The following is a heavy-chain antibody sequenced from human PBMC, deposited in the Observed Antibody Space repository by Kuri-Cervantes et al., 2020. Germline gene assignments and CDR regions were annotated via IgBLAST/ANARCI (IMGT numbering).Heavy chain of an antibody. CDR2: IKSSIDGGTA. D-gene: IGHD2-15*01. Sequence: GGSLRLSCAASGFTFSGSAMNWVRQAPGKGLEWVGRIKSSIDGGTADYATPVKGRFIISRDDSKNTLYPQMNSLKTEDTAVYFCATDIYMGFCSGGNCFSDYWGQGTLVTVSS. V-gene: IGHV3-15*01. CDR3: ATDIYMGFCSGGNCFSDY. J-gene: IGHJ4*02. CDR1: GFTFSGSA.